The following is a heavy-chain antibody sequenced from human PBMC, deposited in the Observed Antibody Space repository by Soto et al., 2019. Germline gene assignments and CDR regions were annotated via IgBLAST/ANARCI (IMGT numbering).Heavy chain of an antibody. CDR2: IKSKTDGGTR. CDR3: TCLHYDILTGSKWHYFDY. Sequence: RGSLRLSCAAAGFTISDAWMSWVRQAPGKGLEWVGRIKSKTDGGTRDYAAPVKGRVTISRDDSKNTLYLKMNSLKTEDTAVYYCTCLHYDILTGSKWHYFDYWGQGTLVTV. CDR1: GFTISDAW. V-gene: IGHV3-15*01. J-gene: IGHJ4*02. D-gene: IGHD3-9*01.